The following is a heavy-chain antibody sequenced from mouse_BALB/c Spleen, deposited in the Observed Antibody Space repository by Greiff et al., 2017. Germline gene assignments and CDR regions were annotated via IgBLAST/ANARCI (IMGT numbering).Heavy chain of an antibody. CDR2: ISDGGSYT. Sequence: EVKVVESGGGLVKPGGSLKLSCAASGFTFSDYYMYWVRQTPEKRLEWVATISDGGSYTYYPDSVKGRFTISRDNAKNNLYLQMSSLKSEDTAMYYCARDEGAWFAYWGQGTLVTVSA. CDR1: GFTFSDYY. J-gene: IGHJ3*01. V-gene: IGHV5-4*02. CDR3: ARDEGAWFAY.